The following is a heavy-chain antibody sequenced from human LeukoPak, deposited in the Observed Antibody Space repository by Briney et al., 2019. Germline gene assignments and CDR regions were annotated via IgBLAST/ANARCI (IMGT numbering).Heavy chain of an antibody. CDR3: ARSHYYGSGSVYGMDV. CDR2: INPNSGGT. Sequence: ASVKVSCKASGYTFTGYYMHWVRQAPGQGLEWMRWINPNSGGTNYAQKFQGWVTMTRDTSISTAYMELSRLRSDDTAVYYCARSHYYGSGSVYGMDVWGKGTTVTVSS. J-gene: IGHJ6*04. D-gene: IGHD3-10*01. CDR1: GYTFTGYY. V-gene: IGHV1-2*04.